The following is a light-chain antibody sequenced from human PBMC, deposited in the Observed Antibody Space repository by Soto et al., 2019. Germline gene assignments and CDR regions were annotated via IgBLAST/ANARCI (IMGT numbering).Light chain of an antibody. CDR3: QQYYSTPYT. J-gene: IGKJ2*01. Sequence: DIVMTQSPDSLAVSLGERATINCKPSQSVLYSSNNKNYLAWYQQKPGQPPKLLIYWASTRESGVPDRFSGSGSGTDFTLTISSLQAEDVAVHYCQQYYSTPYTFGQGTKLEIK. V-gene: IGKV4-1*01. CDR2: WAS. CDR1: QSVLYSSNNKNY.